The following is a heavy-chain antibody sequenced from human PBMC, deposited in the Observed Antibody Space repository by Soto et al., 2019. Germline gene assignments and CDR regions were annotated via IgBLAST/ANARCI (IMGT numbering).Heavy chain of an antibody. J-gene: IGHJ5*02. CDR2: IYLDGTT. D-gene: IGHD5-12*01. V-gene: IGHV4-38-2*01. CDR3: VRLVDIEATIGWFDP. CDR1: GYSISGGYF. Sequence: PSETLSLTCVVSGYSISGGYFWAWIRQPPGEGLEWIGRIYLDGTTSYNPSLNGRVTISVDTSKNQFSLKLTSVIVADTAVYYCVRLVDIEATIGWFDPWGQGTLVTVSS.